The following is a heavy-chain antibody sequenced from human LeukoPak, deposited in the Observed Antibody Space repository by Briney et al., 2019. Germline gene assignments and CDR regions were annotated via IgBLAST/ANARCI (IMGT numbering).Heavy chain of an antibody. CDR3: ARDTYTSGWYAGWNY. D-gene: IGHD6-19*01. V-gene: IGHV3-30*04. J-gene: IGHJ4*02. Sequence: GRSLRLSCAVSGFTFYNYAMHWVRQAPGKGLEWVAAASYDGHNNYYADSVKGRFTISRDNSKNTLYLQMNSLRAEDTAVYYCARDTYTSGWYAGWNYWGQGTLVTVSS. CDR1: GFTFYNYA. CDR2: ASYDGHNN.